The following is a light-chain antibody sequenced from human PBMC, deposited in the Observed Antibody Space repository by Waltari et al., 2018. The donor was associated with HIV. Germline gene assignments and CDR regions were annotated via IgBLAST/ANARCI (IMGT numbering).Light chain of an antibody. V-gene: IGLV1-47*01. CDR3: VGWDASLSAYV. CDR2: KNY. J-gene: IGLJ1*01. CDR1: SSNIGNDN. Sequence: QSVLTQPPSASGTPGPRVTIPCSGSSSNIGNDNVSWYKQLPGTAPKPPINKNYQRPSRVPDRFAGSKSGTSASLAISGLRSEDEADYYCVGWDASLSAYVFGTGTKVTIL.